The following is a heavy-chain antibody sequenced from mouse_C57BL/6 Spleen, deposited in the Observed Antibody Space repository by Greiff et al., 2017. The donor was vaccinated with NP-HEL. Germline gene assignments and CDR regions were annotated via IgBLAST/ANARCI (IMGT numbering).Heavy chain of an antibody. CDR1: GYSITSGYY. D-gene: IGHD2-10*01. CDR3: ARDPTNAYAMDY. V-gene: IGHV3-6*01. J-gene: IGHJ4*01. CDR2: ISYDGSN. Sequence: EVKLMESGPGLVKPSQSLSLTCSVTGYSITSGYYWNWIRQFPGNKLEWMGYISYDGSNNYNPSLKNRISITRDTSKNQFFLKLNSVTTEDTATYYCARDPTNAYAMDYWGQGTSVTVSS.